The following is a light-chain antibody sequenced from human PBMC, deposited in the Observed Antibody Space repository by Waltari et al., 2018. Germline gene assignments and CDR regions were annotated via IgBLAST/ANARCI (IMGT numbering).Light chain of an antibody. CDR3: QQRISWPLIA. CDR2: DAS. V-gene: IGKV3-11*01. Sequence: EIVLTQSPATLSLSPGERATLSCRASQSVSTYLAWYQQKPGQAPRLLIYDASNRAAGIPARFSGSGSGTDFTLTISSLEPEDFAVYYCQQRISWPLIAFGPGTKVDI. CDR1: QSVSTY. J-gene: IGKJ3*01.